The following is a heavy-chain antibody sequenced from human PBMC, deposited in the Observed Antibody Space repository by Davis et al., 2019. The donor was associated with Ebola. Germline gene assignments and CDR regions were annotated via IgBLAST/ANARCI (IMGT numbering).Heavy chain of an antibody. Sequence: HSQTLSLTCAISGNSVSSKGTAWNWIRQSPLRGLEWLGRTYYSSKWYNDYAAYVKSRITINPDTSTNQFSLQLNSVTPEDTAVYYCARGWFRSGMDVWGQGTTVTVSS. CDR2: TYYSSKWYN. V-gene: IGHV6-1*01. J-gene: IGHJ6*02. CDR1: GNSVSSKGTA. CDR3: ARGWFRSGMDV. D-gene: IGHD6-19*01.